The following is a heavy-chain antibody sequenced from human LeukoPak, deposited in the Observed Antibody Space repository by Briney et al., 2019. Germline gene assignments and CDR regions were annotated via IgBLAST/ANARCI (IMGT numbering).Heavy chain of an antibody. D-gene: IGHD2-2*01. CDR1: GGSLSDYY. Sequence: SETLSLTCAVYGGSLSDYYWSWIRQPPGKGLEWIGEINQGRSTTYNPSLKSRVTISVDTSKSQFFLKLNSVTAADTAVYYCARARGYCSSTSCSWDLDYWGQGTLVTVSS. CDR2: INQGRST. J-gene: IGHJ4*02. CDR3: ARARGYCSSTSCSWDLDY. V-gene: IGHV4-34*01.